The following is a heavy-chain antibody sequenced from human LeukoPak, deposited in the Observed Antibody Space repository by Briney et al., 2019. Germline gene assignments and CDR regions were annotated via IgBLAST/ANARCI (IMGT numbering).Heavy chain of an antibody. CDR1: GFSFTNYA. J-gene: IGHJ4*02. CDR2: ISGGGGTT. Sequence: GGSLRLSCAASGFSFTNYAMSWVRQAPGKGLEWVSSISGGGGTTFYADSVRGRFTISRDNSKNTLYLQMNSLRAEDTAVYYCAKPPLYSSGWYVFDYWGQGTLVTVSS. D-gene: IGHD6-19*01. V-gene: IGHV3-23*01. CDR3: AKPPLYSSGWYVFDY.